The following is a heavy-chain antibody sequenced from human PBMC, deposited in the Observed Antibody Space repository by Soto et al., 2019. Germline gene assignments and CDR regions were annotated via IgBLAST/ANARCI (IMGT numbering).Heavy chain of an antibody. CDR1: GGTFSSYT. V-gene: IGHV1-69*02. CDR3: ARTTVTNFNIYYFDY. D-gene: IGHD4-17*01. J-gene: IGHJ4*02. CDR2: IIPILGIA. Sequence: SVKVSCKASGGTFSSYTISWVRQAPGQGLEWMGRIIPILGIANYAQKFQGRVTITADKSTSTAYMELSSLRSEDTAVYYCARTTVTNFNIYYFDYWGQGTLVTGSS.